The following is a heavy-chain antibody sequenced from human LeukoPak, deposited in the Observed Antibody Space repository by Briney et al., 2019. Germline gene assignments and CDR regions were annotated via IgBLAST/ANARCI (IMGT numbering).Heavy chain of an antibody. J-gene: IGHJ6*02. CDR2: IGGSGDTT. V-gene: IGHV3-23*01. Sequence: GGSLRLSCAASGFTFSASAMNWVRQAPGKGLEWVSVIGGSGDTTYYADSVRGRFTISRDNFKNTLYLQMNSLTAEDTAIYYCAKGKSLPHYYYYGMDVWGQGTTVTASS. CDR3: AKGKSLPHYYYYGMDV. CDR1: GFTFSASA.